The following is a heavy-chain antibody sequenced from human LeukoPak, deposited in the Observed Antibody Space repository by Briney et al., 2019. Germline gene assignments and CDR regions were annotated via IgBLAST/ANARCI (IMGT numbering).Heavy chain of an antibody. D-gene: IGHD1-26*01. CDR1: GGSISGDY. Sequence: SETLSLTCTVSGGSISGDYLAWIRQPPGKGLEWIGNVYYSGSTYYNPSLKSRVTISVDTSKKQFSLKLTSVTAADTAVYYCARRYTGSSKSDYWGQGALVTVSS. CDR3: ARRYTGSSKSDY. J-gene: IGHJ4*02. V-gene: IGHV4-39*01. CDR2: VYYSGST.